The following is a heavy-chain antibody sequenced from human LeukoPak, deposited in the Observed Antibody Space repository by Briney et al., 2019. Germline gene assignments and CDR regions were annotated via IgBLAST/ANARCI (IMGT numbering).Heavy chain of an antibody. Sequence: GSLRLSCAASGFTFNSYSMNWVRQAPGKGLEWVSYISSASGTKEYADSVKGRFTISRDNAKNSLFLQMDSLRAQDTAIYYCARVEYTNSPGHGGLGTLVTVSS. J-gene: IGHJ4*02. CDR1: GFTFNSYS. D-gene: IGHD6-6*01. V-gene: IGHV3-48*01. CDR2: ISSASGTK. CDR3: ARVEYTNSPGH.